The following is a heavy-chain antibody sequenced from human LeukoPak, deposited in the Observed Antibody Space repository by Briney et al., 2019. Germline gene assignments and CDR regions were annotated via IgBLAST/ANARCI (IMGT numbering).Heavy chain of an antibody. V-gene: IGHV3-30-3*01. CDR1: GFTFSSYA. CDR3: ARDLRLDAFDI. D-gene: IGHD4-17*01. Sequence: GGSLRLSCAASGFTFSSYAMHWVRQAPGKGLKWVAVISYDGSNKYYADSVKGRFTISRDNSKNTLYLQMNSLRAEDTAVYYCARDLRLDAFDIRGQGTMVTVSS. J-gene: IGHJ3*02. CDR2: ISYDGSNK.